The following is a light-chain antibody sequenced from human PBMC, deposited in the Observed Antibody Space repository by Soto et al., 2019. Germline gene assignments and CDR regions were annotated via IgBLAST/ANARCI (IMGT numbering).Light chain of an antibody. J-gene: IGKJ1*01. CDR2: LGS. Sequence: DIVMTQSPLSLTVTPGEPASISCRSSQCLLHSNGYNYLDWYLQKPGQSPQLLIYLGSNRASGVPDRFSGSGSGTDFTLKISRAVAEDVGVYYCMQALQTPWTFGQGTKVEIK. CDR1: QCLLHSNGYNY. V-gene: IGKV2-28*01. CDR3: MQALQTPWT.